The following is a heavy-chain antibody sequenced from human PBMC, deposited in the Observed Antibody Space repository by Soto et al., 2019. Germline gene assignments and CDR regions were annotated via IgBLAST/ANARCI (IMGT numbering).Heavy chain of an antibody. D-gene: IGHD3-3*01. Sequence: PSETLSLTCAVSGGSISSSNWWSWVRQPPGKGLEWIGEIYHSGSTNYNPSLKSRVTISVDKSKNQFSLKLSSVTAADTAVYYCARSNDFWSGLYYFDCWGQGTLVTVSS. J-gene: IGHJ4*02. V-gene: IGHV4-4*02. CDR2: IYHSGST. CDR3: ARSNDFWSGLYYFDC. CDR1: GGSISSSNW.